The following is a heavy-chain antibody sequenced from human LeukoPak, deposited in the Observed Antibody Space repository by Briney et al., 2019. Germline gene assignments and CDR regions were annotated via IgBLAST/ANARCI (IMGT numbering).Heavy chain of an antibody. J-gene: IGHJ4*02. Sequence: QPGGSLRLSCAASGFTFRNYVIHWVRQAPGKGLEWVAVTSSDLNVKLYADSVKGRFTISRDNSRSILYLQMNSLRPEDTAIYYCAREGYYGSGSPPSLYFDYWGQGTLVTVSS. V-gene: IGHV3-30-3*01. CDR2: TSSDLNVK. CDR3: AREGYYGSGSPPSLYFDY. D-gene: IGHD3-10*01. CDR1: GFTFRNYV.